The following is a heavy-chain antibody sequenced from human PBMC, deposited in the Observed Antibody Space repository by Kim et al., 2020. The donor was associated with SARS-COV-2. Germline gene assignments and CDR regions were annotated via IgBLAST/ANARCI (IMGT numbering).Heavy chain of an antibody. CDR2: GRP. J-gene: IGHJ6*04. V-gene: IGHV4-30-2*05. Sequence: GRPYYNPALKSRVTISVDTSKNQFSLKLSAVTAADTAVYYCARGQGPMDVWGKGTTVTVSS. CDR3: ARGQGPMDV.